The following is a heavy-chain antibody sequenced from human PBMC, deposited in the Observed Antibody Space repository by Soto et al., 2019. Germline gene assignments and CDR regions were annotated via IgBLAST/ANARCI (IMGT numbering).Heavy chain of an antibody. Sequence: SETLSLTCTVSGGSISTSSYFWGWIRQPPGKGLEWIGTIYYSGSTYYNPSLKSRVTISVDTSKNQFSLKLSSVTAADTAVYYCARLEGDYLGSDYWGQGALVTVSS. D-gene: IGHD4-17*01. CDR1: GGSISTSSYF. V-gene: IGHV4-39*01. CDR3: ARLEGDYLGSDY. J-gene: IGHJ4*02. CDR2: IYYSGST.